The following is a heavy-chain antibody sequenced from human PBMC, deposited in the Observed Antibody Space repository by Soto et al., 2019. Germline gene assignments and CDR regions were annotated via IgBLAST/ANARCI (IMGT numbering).Heavy chain of an antibody. CDR3: ARVIAAPPDYYGMDV. D-gene: IGHD6-6*01. J-gene: IGHJ6*02. CDR1: GYTFTSYY. V-gene: IGHV1-46*01. CDR2: INPSGGST. Sequence: ASVKVSCKASGYTFTSYYMHWVRQAPGQGLEWTGIINPSGGSTSYAQKFQGRVTMTRDTSTSTVYMELSSLRSEDTAVYYCARVIAAPPDYYGMDVWGQGTTVTVSS.